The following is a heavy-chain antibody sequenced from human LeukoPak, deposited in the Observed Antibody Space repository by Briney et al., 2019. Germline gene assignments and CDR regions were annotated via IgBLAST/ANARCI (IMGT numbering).Heavy chain of an antibody. V-gene: IGHV3-48*03. CDR1: EFTFSRYW. Sequence: GGSLRLSCAASEFTFSRYWMSWVRQAPGKGLEWVSYISSSGSTIYYADSVKGRFTISRDNAKNSLYLQMNSLRAEDTAVYYCAELGITMIGGVWGKGTTVTISS. D-gene: IGHD3-10*02. CDR3: AELGITMIGGV. J-gene: IGHJ6*04. CDR2: ISSSGSTI.